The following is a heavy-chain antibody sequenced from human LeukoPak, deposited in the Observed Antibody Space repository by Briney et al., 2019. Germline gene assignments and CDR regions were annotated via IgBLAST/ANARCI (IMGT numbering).Heavy chain of an antibody. V-gene: IGHV4-59*08. CDR3: ARRGYCSGGSCPRGPLYYFDY. Sequence: SETLSPTCTVSGASISSYYWSWIRQPPGKGMEWVGYIYYSGSTNYNPSLKSRVTISVDTSKNQFSLKLSSVTAADTAVYYCARRGYCSGGSCPRGPLYYFDYWGQGTLVTVSS. D-gene: IGHD2-15*01. CDR1: GASISSYY. J-gene: IGHJ4*02. CDR2: IYYSGST.